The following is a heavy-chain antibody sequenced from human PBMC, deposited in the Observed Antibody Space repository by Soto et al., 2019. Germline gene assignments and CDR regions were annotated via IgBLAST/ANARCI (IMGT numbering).Heavy chain of an antibody. CDR1: GVSISNNYW. CDR3: ARNSLNFLSTGDKHFGMDV. Sequence: QVQLQESGPGLVEPSGTLSLTCSVSGVSISNNYWWTWVRQAPGKGLEWVGDVYHSGDFRSNPSLAPRVTILVDKANNRFSLNVRSLTAADTAIYFCARNSLNFLSTGDKHFGMDVWGQGATVTVSS. CDR2: VYHSGDF. J-gene: IGHJ6*02. V-gene: IGHV4-4*02. D-gene: IGHD3-3*02.